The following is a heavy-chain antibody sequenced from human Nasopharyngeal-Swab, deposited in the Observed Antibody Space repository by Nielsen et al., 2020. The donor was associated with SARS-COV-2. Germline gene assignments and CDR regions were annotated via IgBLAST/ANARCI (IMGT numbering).Heavy chain of an antibody. V-gene: IGHV3-20*04. D-gene: IGHD3-3*01. CDR2: INWNGGST. Sequence: GESLKISCAASGFTFDDYGMSWVRQAPGKGLEWVSGINWNGGSTGYADSVKGRFTISRDNAKNSLYLQMNSLRAEDTALYYCAAGVYYDFWSGYPPLDYWGQGTLVTVSS. CDR3: AAGVYYDFWSGYPPLDY. J-gene: IGHJ4*02. CDR1: GFTFDDYG.